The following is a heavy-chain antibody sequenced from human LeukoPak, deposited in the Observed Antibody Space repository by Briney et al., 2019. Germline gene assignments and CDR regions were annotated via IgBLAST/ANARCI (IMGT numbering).Heavy chain of an antibody. CDR1: GGSISSSNW. D-gene: IGHD3-3*01. CDR3: ARELTTYYGFWSGYLNYYYGMDV. Sequence: PSETLSLTCAVSGGSISSSNWWSWVRQPPGKGLEWIGEIYHSGSTNYNPSLKSRVTISVDKSKNQFSLKLSSVTAADTAVYYCARELTTYYGFWSGYLNYYYGMDVWGQGTTVTVSS. V-gene: IGHV4-4*02. J-gene: IGHJ6*02. CDR2: IYHSGST.